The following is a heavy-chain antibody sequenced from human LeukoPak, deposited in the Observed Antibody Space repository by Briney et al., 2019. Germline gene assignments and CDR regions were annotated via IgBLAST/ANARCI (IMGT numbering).Heavy chain of an antibody. CDR3: AWYGVTHGLDV. V-gene: IGHV3-7*01. D-gene: IGHD3-10*01. CDR1: GFSLSNYW. J-gene: IGHJ6*02. CDR2: INRDGSDK. Sequence: GGSLRLSCAASGFSLSNYWMSWVRQAPGKGLEWVANINRDGSDKYYVDSVMGRFTISKDNAKNSVYLQMNSLRPEDTAIYYCAWYGVTHGLDVWGQGTTVTVSS.